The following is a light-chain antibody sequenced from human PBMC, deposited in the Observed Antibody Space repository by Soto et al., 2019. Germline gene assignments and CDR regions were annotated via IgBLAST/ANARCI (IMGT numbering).Light chain of an antibody. CDR2: GAS. CDR1: QTISTY. Sequence: DVRMTQSPSSLSASVGDTITITCRASQTISTYLNWFQQKSGESTRLLIYGASTLHDGVPSRFSGSGSGADFTLTISGLQPEDFATYHCQQTYSDISFGEGTSVE. V-gene: IGKV1-39*01. J-gene: IGKJ4*01. CDR3: QQTYSDIS.